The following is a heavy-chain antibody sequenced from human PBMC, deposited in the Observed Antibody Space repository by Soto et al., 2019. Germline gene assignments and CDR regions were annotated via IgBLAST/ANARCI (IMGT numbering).Heavy chain of an antibody. CDR2: IIPIFGTA. Sequence: QVQLVQSGAEVKKPGSSVKVSCKASGGTFSSYAISWVRQAPGQGLEWMGGIIPIFGTANYAQKFQGRVKITADESTSTAYMELSSLRSEDTAVYYCARVLIPGQWLVRGGYYYYGMDVWGQGTTVTVSS. CDR3: ARVLIPGQWLVRGGYYYYGMDV. J-gene: IGHJ6*02. CDR1: GGTFSSYA. V-gene: IGHV1-69*01. D-gene: IGHD6-19*01.